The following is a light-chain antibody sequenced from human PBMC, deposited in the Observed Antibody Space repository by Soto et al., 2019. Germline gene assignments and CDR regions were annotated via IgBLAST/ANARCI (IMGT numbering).Light chain of an antibody. Sequence: DIQMTQSPSSLSASVGDRVTITCQASQDIRNYLNWYQQKPGKAPKLLINDASNLQTGVPSRFSGSGSGTDFTFTISSLQPEDIATYYCQQYDSLLTVGQGTRLEIK. CDR1: QDIRNY. V-gene: IGKV1-33*01. CDR3: QQYDSLLT. J-gene: IGKJ5*01. CDR2: DAS.